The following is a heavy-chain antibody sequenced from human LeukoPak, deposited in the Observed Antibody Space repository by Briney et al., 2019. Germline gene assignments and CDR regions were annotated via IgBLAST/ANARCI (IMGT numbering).Heavy chain of an antibody. CDR3: TRLDCSGGSCRDAFDI. V-gene: IGHV3-73*01. CDR2: IRSKANSYAT. D-gene: IGHD2-15*01. J-gene: IGHJ3*02. CDR1: GFTFSSYG. Sequence: PGGSLRLSCAASGFTFSSYGMHWVRQASGKGLEWVGRIRSKANSYATAYAASVKGRFTISRDDSKNTAYLQMNSLKTEDTAVYYCTRLDCSGGSCRDAFDIWGQGTMVTVSS.